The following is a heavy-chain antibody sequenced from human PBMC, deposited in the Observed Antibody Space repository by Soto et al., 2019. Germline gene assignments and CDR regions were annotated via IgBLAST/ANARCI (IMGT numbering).Heavy chain of an antibody. V-gene: IGHV4-61*01. CDR3: ASVMYYYDSSGYTLAFDI. Sequence: QVQLQESGPGLVKPSETLSLTCTVSGGSVSSGSYYWSWIRQPPGKGLEWIGYIYYSGRTNYNPSLKSRVTISVDTSKNQFSLKLSSVTAADTAVYYCASVMYYYDSSGYTLAFDIWGQGTMVTVSS. D-gene: IGHD3-22*01. J-gene: IGHJ3*02. CDR1: GGSVSSGSYY. CDR2: IYYSGRT.